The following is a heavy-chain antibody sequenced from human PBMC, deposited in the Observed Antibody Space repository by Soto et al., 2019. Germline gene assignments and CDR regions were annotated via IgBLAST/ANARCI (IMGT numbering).Heavy chain of an antibody. Sequence: ASVKVSCKASGYTFTSYGISWVRQAPGQGLEWMGWISAYNGNRNYAQKLQGRVTMTTDTSTSTAYMELRSLRSDDTAVYYCARDGENIVVVVAASDYYGMDVWGQGTTVTVSS. CDR2: ISAYNGNR. D-gene: IGHD2-15*01. CDR3: ARDGENIVVVVAASDYYGMDV. J-gene: IGHJ6*02. V-gene: IGHV1-18*04. CDR1: GYTFTSYG.